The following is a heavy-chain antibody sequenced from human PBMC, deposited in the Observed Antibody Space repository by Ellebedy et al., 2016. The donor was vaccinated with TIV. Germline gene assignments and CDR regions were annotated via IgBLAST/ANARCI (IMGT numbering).Heavy chain of an antibody. CDR1: GGSVSSGSYY. CDR2: IYYSGST. D-gene: IGHD3-10*01. V-gene: IGHV4-61*01. CDR3: ARGRFDFDY. Sequence: SETLSLXXTVSGGSVSSGSYYWSWIRQPPGKGLEWIGYIYYSGSTNYNPSLKSRVTISVDTSKNQFSLKLSSVTAADTAVYYCARGRFDFDYWGQGTLVTVSS. J-gene: IGHJ4*02.